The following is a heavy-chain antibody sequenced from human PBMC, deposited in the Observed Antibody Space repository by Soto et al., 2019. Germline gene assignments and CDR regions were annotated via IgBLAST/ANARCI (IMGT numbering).Heavy chain of an antibody. Sequence: EVQLVESGGGLVQPGGSLRLSCATSGFTFSDQYMDWVRQAAGKGLEWVGRIRNKPNSHTTEYAASVKGRFTISRDDSKNSLYLQMDSLKTEDTAVYYCARVYSSSWSGSYFDYWGQGTLVTVSS. D-gene: IGHD6-13*01. J-gene: IGHJ4*02. CDR2: IRNKPNSHTT. CDR1: GFTFSDQY. V-gene: IGHV3-72*01. CDR3: ARVYSSSWSGSYFDY.